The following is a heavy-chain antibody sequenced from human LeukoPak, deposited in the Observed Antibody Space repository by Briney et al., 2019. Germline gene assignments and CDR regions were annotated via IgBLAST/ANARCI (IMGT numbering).Heavy chain of an antibody. V-gene: IGHV3-30*02. CDR2: IRYDGNNK. Sequence: EGSLRLSCAASGFAFSRYGMLWVRQAPGKGLEWVAFIRYDGNNKNHADSVKGLFTIYRDNSKNILYLQMNSLRPEDTSMYYCAKDYGVTGTGGAWLDPWGQGTLVTVSS. CDR1: GFAFSRYG. D-gene: IGHD1-1*01. J-gene: IGHJ5*02. CDR3: AKDYGVTGTGGAWLDP.